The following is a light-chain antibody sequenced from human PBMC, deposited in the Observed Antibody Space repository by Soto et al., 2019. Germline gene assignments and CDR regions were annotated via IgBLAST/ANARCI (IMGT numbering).Light chain of an antibody. Sequence: EIVMTQSPATLSVSPGERATLSCRASQSVSSSVAWYQQRPGQAPRLLIYGASTRATGIPVRFSGSGSGTELTITISSLQSEDFAVYYCKQYNNWPPFTFGQGTKLEIK. CDR2: GAS. CDR1: QSVSSS. V-gene: IGKV3-15*01. CDR3: KQYNNWPPFT. J-gene: IGKJ2*01.